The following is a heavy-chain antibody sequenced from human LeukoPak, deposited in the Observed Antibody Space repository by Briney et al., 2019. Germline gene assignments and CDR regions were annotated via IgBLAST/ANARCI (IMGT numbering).Heavy chain of an antibody. V-gene: IGHV2-5*02. CDR3: AHRQGYLDAFDI. CDR1: GFSLRTSGVG. CDR2: IYWDDDK. D-gene: IGHD5-12*01. Sequence: SGPTLVNPTQTLTLTCTFSGFSLRTSGVGVGWIRQPPGKALEWLALIYWDDDKFYSPSMRPRLTITKDASKDQVILTMTNMDPVDTATYYCAHRQGYLDAFDIWGQGTMVTVSS. J-gene: IGHJ3*02.